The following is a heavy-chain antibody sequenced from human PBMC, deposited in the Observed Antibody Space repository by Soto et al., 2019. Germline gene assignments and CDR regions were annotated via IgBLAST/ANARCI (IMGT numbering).Heavy chain of an antibody. CDR3: ARAYDFWSGYYNWFDP. CDR2: IIPIFGTA. Sequence: PGQGLEWMGGIIPIFGTANYAQKFQGRVTITADESTSTAYMELSSLRSEDTAVYYCARAYDFWSGYYNWFDPWGQGTLVTVSS. J-gene: IGHJ5*02. V-gene: IGHV1-69*01. D-gene: IGHD3-3*01.